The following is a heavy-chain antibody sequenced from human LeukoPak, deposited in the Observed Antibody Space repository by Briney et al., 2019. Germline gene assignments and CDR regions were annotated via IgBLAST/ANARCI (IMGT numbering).Heavy chain of an antibody. V-gene: IGHV4-59*08. CDR3: ARLGGRSAWDY. CDR2: IYYSGST. CDR1: GGSISSHY. Sequence: SETLSLTCTVSGGSISSHYWRWIRQPPGKGLEWIGYIYYSGSTNYHPLLKSRVTISVDTSNNQFSLKLSSVTAADTAVYYCARLGGRSAWDYWGLGTLASVSS. J-gene: IGHJ4*02. D-gene: IGHD6-19*01.